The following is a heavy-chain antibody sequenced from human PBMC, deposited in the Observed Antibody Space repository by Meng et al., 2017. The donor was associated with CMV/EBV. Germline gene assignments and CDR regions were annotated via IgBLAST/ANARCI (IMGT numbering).Heavy chain of an antibody. V-gene: IGHV3-66*02. Sequence: GGSLRLSCAASGFTVSSNYMSWVRQAPGKGLEWVSIIYSGGSTYYADSVKGRFTISRDNSKNALYLQMNSLRPEDTAVYYWARDSGAFVIWGQGTMVTVSS. CDR3: ARDSGAFVI. CDR2: IYSGGST. D-gene: IGHD3-10*01. CDR1: GFTVSSNY. J-gene: IGHJ3*02.